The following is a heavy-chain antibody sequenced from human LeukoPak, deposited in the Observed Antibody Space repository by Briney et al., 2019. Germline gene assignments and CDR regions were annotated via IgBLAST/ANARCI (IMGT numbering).Heavy chain of an antibody. D-gene: IGHD7-27*01. Sequence: GGSLRLSCAASGFTVRSNYMSWVRQAPGRGLEWVSVIHSGGSTYYADSVKGRFTISRDNSKNTLYLQMNSLRAEDTAVYYCARRAWGSYYFDYWGQGTLVSVSS. V-gene: IGHV3-66*01. CDR2: IHSGGST. J-gene: IGHJ4*02. CDR3: ARRAWGSYYFDY. CDR1: GFTVRSNY.